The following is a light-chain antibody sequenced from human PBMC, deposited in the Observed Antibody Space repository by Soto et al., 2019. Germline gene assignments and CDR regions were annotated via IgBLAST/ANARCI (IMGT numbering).Light chain of an antibody. Sequence: QSALTQPPSASATPGQGVTVSCSGSAFNIGTFYVSWYQHLPGTAPKLLIYADNQRPSGVPDRFSGSKSGTSASLAISGLRSGDEADYYCTSWDDNLSAVVFGGGTKVTVL. CDR3: TSWDDNLSAVV. V-gene: IGLV1-47*02. CDR2: ADN. J-gene: IGLJ2*01. CDR1: AFNIGTFY.